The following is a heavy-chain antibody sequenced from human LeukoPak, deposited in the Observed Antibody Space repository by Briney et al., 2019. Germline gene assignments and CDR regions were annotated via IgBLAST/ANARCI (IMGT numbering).Heavy chain of an antibody. CDR2: ISPDGSTT. CDR1: GFTFSNYW. Sequence: GGSLRLSCAASGFTFSNYWMHWVRQGPGKGLVWVSRISPDGSTTTYADSVKGRFIISRDSAQNTVYLQMSSLRLEDTAVYYCAREYRSSSGRAFDYWGQGTLVTASS. CDR3: AREYRSSSGRAFDY. J-gene: IGHJ4*02. D-gene: IGHD6-6*01. V-gene: IGHV3-74*01.